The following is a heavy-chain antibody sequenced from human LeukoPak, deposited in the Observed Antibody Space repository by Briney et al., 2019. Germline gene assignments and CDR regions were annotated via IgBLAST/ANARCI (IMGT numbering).Heavy chain of an antibody. CDR2: MNTNTGKA. CDR1: GYDFSIYT. Sequence: ASVKVSCKPSGYDFSIYTLNWVRQVPGQGPEWMGWMNTNTGKATYAQDFRGRFVFSFDSSVSTAYLEISSLKAADTAVYYCAREEGGLDVWGQGTTVIVSS. J-gene: IGHJ6*02. CDR3: AREEGGLDV. V-gene: IGHV7-4-1*01.